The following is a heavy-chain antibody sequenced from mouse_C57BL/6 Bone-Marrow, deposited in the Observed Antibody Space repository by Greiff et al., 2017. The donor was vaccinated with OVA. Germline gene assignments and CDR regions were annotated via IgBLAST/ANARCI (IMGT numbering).Heavy chain of an antibody. CDR1: GYTFTSYW. D-gene: IGHD2-3*01. CDR2: LYPGSGST. J-gene: IGHJ2*01. V-gene: IGHV1-55*01. CDR3: ARGDGYYFDY. Sequence: VQLQQPGAELVKPGASVKMSCKASGYTFTSYWITWVKQRPGQGLEWIGDLYPGSGSTNYNEKFKSKATLTVDTSSSTAYMQRSSLTSEDSAVYYCARGDGYYFDYGGQGTTLTVSS.